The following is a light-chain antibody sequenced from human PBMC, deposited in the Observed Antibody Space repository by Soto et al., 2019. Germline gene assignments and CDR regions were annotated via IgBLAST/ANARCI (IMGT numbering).Light chain of an antibody. V-gene: IGLV2-23*01. CDR3: CSYAGSSTSV. CDR2: EGS. Sequence: QSALTQPASVSGSPGQSITISCAVTSSDIGSYNLVSWYQHHPGKAPKLIIYEGSQRPSAVSDRFSGSESGNTASLTISGLQAEDEADYYCCSYAGSSTSVFGTGTKVTVL. CDR1: SSDIGSYNL. J-gene: IGLJ1*01.